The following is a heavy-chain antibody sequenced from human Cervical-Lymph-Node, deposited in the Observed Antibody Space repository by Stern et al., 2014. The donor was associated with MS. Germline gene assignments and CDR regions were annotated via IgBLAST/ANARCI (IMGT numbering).Heavy chain of an antibody. CDR3: ARECGYRDGNRCGLDY. CDR1: GFTFSSYS. J-gene: IGHJ4*02. D-gene: IGHD5-24*01. CDR2: IGSGTTGII. V-gene: IGHV3-48*01. Sequence: EVQLVESGGGLVQPGGSLRLSCAASGFTFSSYSMNWVRQAPGKGLEWISYIGSGTTGIIYYADSVQGRFTISRDNAGNSLHLQMNTLRAEDTAVYYCARECGYRDGNRCGLDYWGQGTLVTVSS.